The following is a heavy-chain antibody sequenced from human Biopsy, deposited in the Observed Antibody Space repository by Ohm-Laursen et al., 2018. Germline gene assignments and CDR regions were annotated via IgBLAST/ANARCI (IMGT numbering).Heavy chain of an antibody. CDR3: AAGSSRNSYYFDY. V-gene: IGHV3-33*01. CDR1: GFTFSIYG. J-gene: IGHJ4*02. Sequence: SLRLSCAASGFTFSIYGMHWVRQAPGKGLEWVAVIWYDGSNKYYADSVKGRFTISRDGPKNTLYLQMNSLRGEDTAVYYCAAGSSRNSYYFDYWGQGTLVTVSS. D-gene: IGHD6-13*01. CDR2: IWYDGSNK.